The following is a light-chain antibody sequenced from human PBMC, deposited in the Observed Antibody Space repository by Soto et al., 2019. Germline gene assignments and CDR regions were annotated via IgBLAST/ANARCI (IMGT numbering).Light chain of an antibody. CDR3: HQYYSTPT. CDR2: WAS. J-gene: IGKJ1*01. Sequence: DIVMTQSPESLAVSLGERATINCKSSQSILYTSTNNNYLAWYQQKPGQPPKLLIYWASTRESGVPDRFSGSGYGTDFTLTISSLQAEDVAIYYCHQYYSTPTFGQGTKVEIK. CDR1: QSILYTSTNNNY. V-gene: IGKV4-1*01.